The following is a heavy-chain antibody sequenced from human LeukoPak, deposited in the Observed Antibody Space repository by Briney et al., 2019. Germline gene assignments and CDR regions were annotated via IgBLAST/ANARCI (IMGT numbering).Heavy chain of an antibody. V-gene: IGHV3-21*01. CDR3: ARADLYCSSSGCARRAFDI. Sequence: PGGSPRLSCAASGFTFSSYSMNWVRQAPGKGLEWVSSISSSSSYIYYADSVKGRFTISRDNAKNSLYLQMNSLRAEDTAVYYCARADLYCSSSGCARRAFDIWGQGTMVTVSS. D-gene: IGHD3-22*01. CDR1: GFTFSSYS. J-gene: IGHJ3*02. CDR2: ISSSSSYI.